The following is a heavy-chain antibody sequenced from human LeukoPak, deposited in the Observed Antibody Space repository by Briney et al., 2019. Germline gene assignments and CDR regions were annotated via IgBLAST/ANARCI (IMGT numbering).Heavy chain of an antibody. D-gene: IGHD3-9*01. J-gene: IGHJ4*02. CDR3: AKWGDYDVFTGYYDADY. V-gene: IGHV3-23*01. CDR2: ITGSGGST. CDR1: GFTFSNYA. Sequence: GGSLRLSCAASGFTFSNYAMSWVRQAPGKGLEWVSAITGSGGSTYYANSVKGRFTISRDNSKNTLYLQMNSLRAEDTAIYSCAKWGDYDVFTGYYDADYWGQGTLVTGSS.